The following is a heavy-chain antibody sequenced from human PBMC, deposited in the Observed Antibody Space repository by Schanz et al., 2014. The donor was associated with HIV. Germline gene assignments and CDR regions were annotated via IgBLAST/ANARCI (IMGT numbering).Heavy chain of an antibody. CDR3: ARAGAHWTSCFDY. CDR1: GFTLKTYA. D-gene: IGHD1-1*01. Sequence: EVQLLESGGGLKQPGGSLRLSCVVSGFTLKTYAMTWVRQAPGKGLEWVSGISISGHSTYYADSVKGRFTISRDISKNTLYLQMNSLRDEDTAVYYCARAGAHWTSCFDYWGQGTLVTVSS. V-gene: IGHV3-23*01. J-gene: IGHJ4*02. CDR2: ISISGHST.